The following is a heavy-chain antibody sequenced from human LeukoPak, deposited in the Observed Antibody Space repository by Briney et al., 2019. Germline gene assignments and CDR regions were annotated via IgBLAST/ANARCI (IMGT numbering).Heavy chain of an antibody. J-gene: IGHJ4*02. Sequence: PGGSLRLSCSASGFTFSSYVIHWVRQAPGKGLEYVSAISTNGGSTYDADSVKGRFTISRDNSKNTLYLQMSSLRAEDTAVYYCVKDALLTPRGSSTQHYFDYWGQGTLVTVSS. CDR3: VKDALLTPRGSSTQHYFDY. CDR2: ISTNGGST. CDR1: GFTFSSYV. D-gene: IGHD6-6*01. V-gene: IGHV3-64D*09.